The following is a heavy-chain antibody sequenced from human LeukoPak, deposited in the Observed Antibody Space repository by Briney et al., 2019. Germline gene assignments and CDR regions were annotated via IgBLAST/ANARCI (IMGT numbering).Heavy chain of an antibody. Sequence: PSETLSLTRAVYGGSFSGYYWSWIRQPPGKGLEWIGEINHSGSTNYNPSLKSRVTISVDTSKNQFSLKLSSVTAADTAVYYCARESVATISGLDYWGQGTLVTVSS. CDR2: INHSGST. CDR3: ARESVATISGLDY. J-gene: IGHJ4*02. D-gene: IGHD5-12*01. CDR1: GGSFSGYY. V-gene: IGHV4-34*01.